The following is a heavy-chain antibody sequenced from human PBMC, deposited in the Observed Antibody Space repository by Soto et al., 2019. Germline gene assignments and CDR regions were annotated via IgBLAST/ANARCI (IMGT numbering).Heavy chain of an antibody. CDR3: ARHGGTPDLYSDY. CDR1: GFIFDDYA. J-gene: IGHJ4*02. V-gene: IGHV3-9*01. D-gene: IGHD2-15*01. Sequence: HPGGSLRLSCAASGFIFDDYAMHWVRQAPGRGLQWVSGISWNSGSIGYADSVKGRFTISRDNAKKSLYLQMNSLRAEDTALYYCARHGGTPDLYSDYWGQGTPVTVSS. CDR2: ISWNSGSI.